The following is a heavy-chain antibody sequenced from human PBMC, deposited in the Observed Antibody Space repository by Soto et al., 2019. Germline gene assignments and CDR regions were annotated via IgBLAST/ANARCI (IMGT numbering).Heavy chain of an antibody. CDR3: ARSDYDEKHYFYDGMDV. J-gene: IGHJ6*02. CDR2: IYSSEHT. V-gene: IGHV4-39*07. Sequence: SETLSLTCSVSGGFVSSSSYSWGWIRQSPGKGLEWIGTIYSSEHTYYNPSLLSRAAISIDTSKNQFSLKVSSVTAADTAVYYCARSDYDEKHYFYDGMDVWGQGTTVTVSS. CDR1: GGFVSSSSYS. D-gene: IGHD4-17*01.